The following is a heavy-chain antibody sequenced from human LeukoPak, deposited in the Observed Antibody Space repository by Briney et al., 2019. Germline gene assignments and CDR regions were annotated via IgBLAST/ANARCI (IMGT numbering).Heavy chain of an antibody. CDR2: ISGSGGST. CDR3: AKTWLSYFDY. CDR1: EFTFSSYV. D-gene: IGHD3-9*01. J-gene: IGHJ4*02. Sequence: GGSLRLSCEASEFTFSSYVMSWVRQAPGKGLEWVSAISGSGGSTYYADSAKGRFTISRDNSKNTLYLQVNSLRAEDTAVYYCAKTWLSYFDYWGQGTLVTVSS. V-gene: IGHV3-23*01.